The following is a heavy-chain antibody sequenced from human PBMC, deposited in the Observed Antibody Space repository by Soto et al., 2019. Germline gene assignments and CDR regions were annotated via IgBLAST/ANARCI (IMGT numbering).Heavy chain of an antibody. V-gene: IGHV4-31*03. CDR3: ARGSGYDSSGYYDFKAYFDY. CDR2: IYYSGST. CDR1: GGSISSGGYY. D-gene: IGHD3-22*01. Sequence: SETLSLTCTVSGGSISSGGYYWSWIRQHPGKGLEWIGYIYYSGSTYYNPSLKSRVTISVDTSKNQFSLKLSSVTAADTAVYYCARGSGYDSSGYYDFKAYFDYWGQGTLVTISS. J-gene: IGHJ4*02.